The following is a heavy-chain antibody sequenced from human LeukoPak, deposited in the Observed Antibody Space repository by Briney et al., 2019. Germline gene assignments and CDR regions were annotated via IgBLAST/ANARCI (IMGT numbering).Heavy chain of an antibody. D-gene: IGHD3-10*01. CDR2: IIPIFGTA. V-gene: IGHV1-69*06. CDR1: GGTFSSYA. J-gene: IGHJ6*03. Sequence: GASVKVSCKASGGTFSSYAISWVRQAPGQGLEWMGGIIPIFGTANYAQKFQGRVTITADKSTSTAYMELSSLRSEDTAVYYCARGGITMVRGVIENYYYYYYMDVWGKGTTVTVSS. CDR3: ARGGITMVRGVIENYYYYYYMDV.